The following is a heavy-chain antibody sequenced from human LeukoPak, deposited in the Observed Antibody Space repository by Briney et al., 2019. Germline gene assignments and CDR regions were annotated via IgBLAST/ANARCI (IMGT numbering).Heavy chain of an antibody. CDR1: GASISSYY. CDR2: IYYTGST. Sequence: KPSETLSLTCTVSGASISSYYSTWIRHPPGKGLEWIGYIYYTGSTNYKPSLKSRVTILVDTSKKQFSLKLTSVTAADTAVYYCARVIPHCGGECYFDYWGQGTLVTVSS. CDR3: ARVIPHCGGECYFDY. J-gene: IGHJ4*02. D-gene: IGHD2-21*01. V-gene: IGHV4-59*01.